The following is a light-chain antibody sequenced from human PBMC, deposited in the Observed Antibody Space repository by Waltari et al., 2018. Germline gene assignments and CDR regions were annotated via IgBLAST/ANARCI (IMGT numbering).Light chain of an antibody. CDR3: SSYTSSSTPSWV. V-gene: IGLV2-14*03. Sequence: QSALTQPASVSGSPGQSITISCTGTSSDVGGYNYVSWYQQHPGKAPKLMIYDVSNRPSGVSNRFSGSKSGNTASLTISGLQAEDEADYYCSSYTSSSTPSWVFGTGTKVTVL. J-gene: IGLJ1*01. CDR1: SSDVGGYNY. CDR2: DVS.